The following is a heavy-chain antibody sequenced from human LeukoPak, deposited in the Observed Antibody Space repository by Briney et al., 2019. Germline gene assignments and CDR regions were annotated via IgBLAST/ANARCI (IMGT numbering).Heavy chain of an antibody. D-gene: IGHD4-17*01. CDR1: GFTFSNYW. CDR2: INSDGSST. CDR3: AKRGATVIDY. V-gene: IGHV3-74*01. J-gene: IGHJ4*02. Sequence: PGGSLRLSCAASGFTFSNYWMHWVRQAPGKGLVWVSRINSDGSSTASADSVKGRFTISRDNAKNTLYLQMNSLRPEDTAVYYCAKRGATVIDYWGQGTLVTVSS.